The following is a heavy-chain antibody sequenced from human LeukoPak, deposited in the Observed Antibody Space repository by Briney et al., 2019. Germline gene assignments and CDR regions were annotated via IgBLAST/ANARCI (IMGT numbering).Heavy chain of an antibody. D-gene: IGHD6-19*01. CDR3: ARDWVAGRAVDY. V-gene: IGHV1-46*01. CDR2: INPSGGST. Sequence: ASVKVSCTASGYTFTDYYMHWVRQAPGQGLEWMGIINPSGGSTSYAQKFQGRVTMTRDMSTSTVYMELSSLRSEDTAVYYCARDWVAGRAVDYWGQGTLVTVSS. J-gene: IGHJ4*02. CDR1: GYTFTDYY.